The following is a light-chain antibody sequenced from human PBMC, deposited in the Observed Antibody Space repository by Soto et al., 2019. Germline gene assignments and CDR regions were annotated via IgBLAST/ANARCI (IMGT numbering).Light chain of an antibody. CDR3: QNYKYWPYT. V-gene: IGKV3-15*01. CDR1: QSVASA. CDR2: GAS. Sequence: EVVMTQSPDILSVSPGDIAILSCRASQSVASALAWYQQRPGQAPRVIMYGASVRSTGLPDRFSGGGSGTEFTLTITNLQSEDFAVYFCQNYKYWPYTFGQGTKLDFK. J-gene: IGKJ2*01.